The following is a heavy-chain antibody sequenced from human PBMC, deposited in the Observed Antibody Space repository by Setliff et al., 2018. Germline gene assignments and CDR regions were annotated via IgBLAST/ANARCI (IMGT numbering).Heavy chain of an antibody. Sequence: SETLSLTCTVSGGSISSYYWSWIRQPAGKGLEWIGYIYYSGSTYYNPSLKSRVTISMDTSKNQFSLKVSSVTAADTAVYYCARSFSRREKFLLDYWGQGALVTVSS. CDR1: GGSISSYY. CDR2: IYYSGST. CDR3: ARSFSRREKFLLDY. V-gene: IGHV4-59*06. J-gene: IGHJ4*02.